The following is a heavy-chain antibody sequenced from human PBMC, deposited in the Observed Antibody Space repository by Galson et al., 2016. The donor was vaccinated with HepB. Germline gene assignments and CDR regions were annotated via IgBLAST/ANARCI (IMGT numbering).Heavy chain of an antibody. CDR1: GFSFSIFG. J-gene: IGHJ4*02. D-gene: IGHD6-19*01. V-gene: IGHV3-21*01. CDR3: ARGAARVAVSAPRY. Sequence: SLRLSCAASGFSFSIFGMHWVRQTPGKGLEWVSSISSSGSYISYADSVRGRFTVSRDNAKNSLYLEMNSLRVEETAIYYCARGAARVAVSAPRYWGQGTPVTGSS. CDR2: ISSSGSYI.